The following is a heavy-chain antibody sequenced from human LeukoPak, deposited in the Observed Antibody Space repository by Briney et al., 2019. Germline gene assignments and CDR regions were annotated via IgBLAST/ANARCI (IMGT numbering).Heavy chain of an antibody. CDR3: ASGPRRDGYNY. CDR2: IYYSGST. V-gene: IGHV4-59*12. J-gene: IGHJ4*02. D-gene: IGHD5-24*01. Sequence: PSETLSLTCTVSGGSISSYYWSWIRQPPGKGLEWIGYIYYSGSTYYNPSLKSRVTISVDTSKNQFSLKLSSVTAADTAVYYCASGPRRDGYNYWGQGTLVTVSS. CDR1: GGSISSYY.